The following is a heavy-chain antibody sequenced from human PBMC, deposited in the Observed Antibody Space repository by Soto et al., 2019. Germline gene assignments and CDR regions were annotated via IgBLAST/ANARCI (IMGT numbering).Heavy chain of an antibody. D-gene: IGHD2-15*01. J-gene: IGHJ4*02. Sequence: QVQLVQSGAEVKKPGSSVKVSCKASGGTFSSYAISWVRQAPGQGLEWMGGIIPIFGTANYAQKFQGRVTITADESTXTXYXXLSSLRSEATAVYYCATESRDCSGGSCYSPPGIAYWGQGTLVTVSS. CDR3: ATESRDCSGGSCYSPPGIAY. CDR1: GGTFSSYA. CDR2: IIPIFGTA. V-gene: IGHV1-69*12.